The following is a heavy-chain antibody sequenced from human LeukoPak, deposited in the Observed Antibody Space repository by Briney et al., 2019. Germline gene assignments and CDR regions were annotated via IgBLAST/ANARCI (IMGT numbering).Heavy chain of an antibody. CDR2: ISWNSGSI. J-gene: IGHJ4*02. CDR1: GFTFDDYA. V-gene: IGHV3-9*01. D-gene: IGHD2-15*01. Sequence: GGSLRLSCAASGFTFDDYAMHWVRQAPGKGLEWVSGISWNSGSIGYADSVKGRFTISRDNSKNTLYLQMNSLRAEDTAVYYCARVEVVAATYWGQGTLVTVSS. CDR3: ARVEVVAATY.